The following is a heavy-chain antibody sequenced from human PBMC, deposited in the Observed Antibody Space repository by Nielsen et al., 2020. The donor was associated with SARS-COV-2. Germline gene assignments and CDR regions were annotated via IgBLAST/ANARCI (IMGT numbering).Heavy chain of an antibody. Sequence: GESLKISCAASGFMVSDSYMSWIRQTPGKGLEWISYISSSGSFTNYADSVRGRFTISRDNAKNSLYLQMNSLRAEDTAVYYCARRNILDYWGQGTLVTVSS. CDR1: GFMVSDSY. J-gene: IGHJ4*02. CDR3: ARRNILDY. V-gene: IGHV3-11*06. CDR2: ISSSGSFT. D-gene: IGHD3-9*01.